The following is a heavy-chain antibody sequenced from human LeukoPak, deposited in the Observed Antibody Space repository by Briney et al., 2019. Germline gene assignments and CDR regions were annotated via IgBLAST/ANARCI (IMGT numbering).Heavy chain of an antibody. Sequence: GGSLRLSCAASGFTFSPYGLHWVRQAPGKGLEWLAYTPFDGSDKYHADTVKGRFTISRDNSKSTLYLQMNSLRAEDTAVYYCAKDLRPPRTGYFDLWGRGTLVTVSS. J-gene: IGHJ2*01. CDR3: AKDLRPPRTGYFDL. V-gene: IGHV3-30*02. CDR2: TPFDGSDK. CDR1: GFTFSPYG. D-gene: IGHD2-8*02.